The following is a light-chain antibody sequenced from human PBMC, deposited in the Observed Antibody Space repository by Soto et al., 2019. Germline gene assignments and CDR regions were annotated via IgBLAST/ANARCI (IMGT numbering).Light chain of an antibody. V-gene: IGKV3-20*01. Sequence: EIVLMQSPGTLSLSPGERATLSCRASPSISSSYLAWYQQKPGRAHRRLIYGSSSRPTGIPDRFSGSGSGTDFTLTISRLEPDNFAVYYCQQYGSSPLTFGGGTKVESK. CDR3: QQYGSSPLT. CDR1: PSISSSY. CDR2: GSS. J-gene: IGKJ4*01.